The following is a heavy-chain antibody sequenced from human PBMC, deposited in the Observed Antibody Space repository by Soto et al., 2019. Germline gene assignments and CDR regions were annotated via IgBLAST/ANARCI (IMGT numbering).Heavy chain of an antibody. CDR3: ARGDDFWSGYLIDP. V-gene: IGHV1-69*06. Sequence: SVTFSCKASGGTFSSYAISWVRQAPGQGLDWMGGIIPIFGAANYAQKFQGRVTITADKSTSTAYMEMSSLRSEDTAVYYCARGDDFWSGYLIDPWGQGTLVTVSS. CDR1: GGTFSSYA. CDR2: IIPIFGAA. D-gene: IGHD3-3*01. J-gene: IGHJ5*02.